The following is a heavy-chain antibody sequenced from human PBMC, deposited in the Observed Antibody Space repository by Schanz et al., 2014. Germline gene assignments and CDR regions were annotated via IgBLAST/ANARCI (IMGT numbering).Heavy chain of an antibody. CDR2: FIPILDVG. CDR1: GGTFSSYT. CDR3: ARGRGCTGGSCYSWFDL. V-gene: IGHV1-69*02. D-gene: IGHD2-15*01. Sequence: QVQLVQSGAEVKKPGSSVKVSCKASGGTFSSYTISWVRQARGQGLEWVGRFIPILDVGNYAQQFQGRVTITADRSTSTAYMELSSLRSEDTAVYYCARGRGCTGGSCYSWFDLWGQGTLVTVSS. J-gene: IGHJ5*02.